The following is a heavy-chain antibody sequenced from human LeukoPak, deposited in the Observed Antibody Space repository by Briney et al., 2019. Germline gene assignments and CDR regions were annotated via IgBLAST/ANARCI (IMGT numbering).Heavy chain of an antibody. J-gene: IGHJ3*02. CDR2: INHSEST. CDR3: ARGIKARDSSGYYYFGDAFDI. CDR1: GGSFSGCY. D-gene: IGHD3-22*01. Sequence: PSETLSLTCAVYGGSFSGCYWSWIRQPPGKGLEWIGEINHSESTNYNPSLKSRVTISVDTSKNQFSLKLSSVTAADTAVYYCARGIKARDSSGYYYFGDAFDIWGQGTMVTVSS. V-gene: IGHV4-34*01.